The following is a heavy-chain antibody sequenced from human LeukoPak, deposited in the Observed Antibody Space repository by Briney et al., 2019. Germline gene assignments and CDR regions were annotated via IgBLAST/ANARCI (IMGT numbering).Heavy chain of an antibody. CDR2: IYHSGST. J-gene: IGHJ5*02. V-gene: IGHV4-34*01. Sequence: SETLSLTCAVYGGSFSGYYWSWIRQHPGKGLEWIGYIYHSGSTYYNPSLKSRVTISVDTSKNQFSLKLNSMTAADTAMYYCARVGGYFDRSGYFDNWGQGTPVTVSP. D-gene: IGHD3-22*01. CDR3: ARVGGYFDRSGYFDN. CDR1: GGSFSGYY.